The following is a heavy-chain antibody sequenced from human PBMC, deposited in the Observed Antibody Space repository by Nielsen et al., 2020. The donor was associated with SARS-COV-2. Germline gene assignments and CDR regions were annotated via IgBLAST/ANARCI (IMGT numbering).Heavy chain of an antibody. J-gene: IGHJ4*02. CDR3: AREWLLYGYFDY. CDR2: IWYDGSNK. CDR1: GFTFSSYG. Sequence: GESLKISCAASGFTFSSYGMHWVRQAPGKGLEWVAVIWYDGSNKYYADSVKGRFTISRDNAKNSLYLQMNSLRAEDTAVYYCAREWLLYGYFDYWGQGTLVTVSS. V-gene: IGHV3-33*01. D-gene: IGHD3-3*01.